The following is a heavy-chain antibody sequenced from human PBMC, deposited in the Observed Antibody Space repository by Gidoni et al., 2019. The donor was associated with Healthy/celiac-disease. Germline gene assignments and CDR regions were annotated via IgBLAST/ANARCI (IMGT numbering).Heavy chain of an antibody. CDR1: GFTFSSYR. Sequence: EVQLVESGGGLVKPGGSLRLSCAASGFTFSSYRMNWVRQAPGKGLEWVSSISSSSSYIYYADSVKGRFTISRDNAKNSLYLQMNSLRAEDTAVYYCARDYEDIVVVTAHYYYYGMDVWGQGTTVTVSS. CDR3: ARDYEDIVVVTAHYYYYGMDV. D-gene: IGHD2-21*02. V-gene: IGHV3-21*01. CDR2: ISSSSSYI. J-gene: IGHJ6*02.